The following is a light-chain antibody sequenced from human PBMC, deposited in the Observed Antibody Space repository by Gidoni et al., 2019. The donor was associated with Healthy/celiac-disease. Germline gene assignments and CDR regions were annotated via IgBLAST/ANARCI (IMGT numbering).Light chain of an antibody. J-gene: IGKJ1*01. CDR1: QSVSSSY. CDR2: GAS. V-gene: IGKV3-20*01. Sequence: VLTQSPGTLSLSPGERATRSCRASQSVSSSYLAWYQQKPGQAPRLLIYGASSRATGIPDRFSGSGSGTDFTLTISRLEPEDFAVYYCQQYGSSPWTFGQGTKVEIK. CDR3: QQYGSSPWT.